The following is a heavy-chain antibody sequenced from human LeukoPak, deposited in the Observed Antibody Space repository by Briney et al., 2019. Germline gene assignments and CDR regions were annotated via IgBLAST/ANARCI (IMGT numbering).Heavy chain of an antibody. D-gene: IGHD3-10*01. CDR1: GFTVSSNY. CDR2: IYSGGST. CDR3: ARYGSGSYSYYYYGMDV. V-gene: IGHV3-53*01. J-gene: IGHJ6*02. Sequence: GGSLRLSCAASGFTVSSNYMSWVRQAPGKGLEWVSVIYSGGSTYYADSVKGRFTISRDNSKNTLYLQMNSRRAEDTAVYYCARYGSGSYSYYYYGMDVWGQGTTVTVSS.